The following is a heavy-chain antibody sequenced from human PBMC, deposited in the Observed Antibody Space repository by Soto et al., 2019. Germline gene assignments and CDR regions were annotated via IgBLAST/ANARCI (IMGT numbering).Heavy chain of an antibody. V-gene: IGHV3-73*01. J-gene: IGHJ4*02. Sequence: GGSLRLSCAASGFTFSDSAVHWVRQASGKGLEWVGRIRSKANNDATAYDESVKGRFTISRDDSKNTAYLQMNSLKVEDTAVYYCTSSEDCTKGVCDYWGQGTMVTVSS. CDR1: GFTFSDSA. D-gene: IGHD2-8*01. CDR2: IRSKANNDAT. CDR3: TSSEDCTKGVCDY.